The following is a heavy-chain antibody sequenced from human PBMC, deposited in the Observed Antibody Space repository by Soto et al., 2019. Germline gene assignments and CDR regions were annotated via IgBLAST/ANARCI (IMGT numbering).Heavy chain of an antibody. D-gene: IGHD3-16*01. CDR1: EYRSNSYW. V-gene: IGHV5-51*01. CDR2: IYPGDSDT. CDR3: ARQGSNGAYVYFAMDV. Sequence: VGSVKISCTGSEYRSNSYWIGWVRQMPWKGLEWIGMIYPGDSDTTYSPSFEGQVTMSVDKPISTAYLQWSSLKASDSATYYCARQGSNGAYVYFAMDVWGQGTTVTVSS. J-gene: IGHJ6*02.